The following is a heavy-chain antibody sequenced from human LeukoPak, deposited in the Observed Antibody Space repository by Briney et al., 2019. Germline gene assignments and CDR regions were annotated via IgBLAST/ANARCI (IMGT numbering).Heavy chain of an antibody. CDR3: ARYASAWYAVDY. V-gene: IGHV3-48*03. Sequence: PGGSLRLTCAASGFTFSGYEMNWVRQAPGKGLEWVSYISTSGSTIYYADSVKGRFTVSRDNAKNSLYLQMNSLRADDTAVYYCARYASAWYAVDYWGQGTLVTVSS. CDR1: GFTFSGYE. J-gene: IGHJ4*02. CDR2: ISTSGSTI. D-gene: IGHD6-13*01.